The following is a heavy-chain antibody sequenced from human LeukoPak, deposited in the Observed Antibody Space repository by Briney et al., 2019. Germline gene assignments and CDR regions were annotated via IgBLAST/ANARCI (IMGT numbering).Heavy chain of an antibody. D-gene: IGHD7-27*01. CDR2: ISISSSTI. Sequence: GGSLRLSCAASGFTFSSYSMNWVRQAPGKGLEWVSYISISSSTIYYADSVKGRFTISRDNAKNSLYLQMNSLRAEDTAVYYCAKGRSLRTGQVDAFDIWGQGTMVTVSS. CDR3: AKGRSLRTGQVDAFDI. CDR1: GFTFSSYS. J-gene: IGHJ3*02. V-gene: IGHV3-48*01.